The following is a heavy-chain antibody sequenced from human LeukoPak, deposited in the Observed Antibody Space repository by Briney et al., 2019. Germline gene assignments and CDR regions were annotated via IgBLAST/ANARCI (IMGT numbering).Heavy chain of an antibody. V-gene: IGHV3-23*01. Sequence: EGALSLSCAASGFTFCSDAMRCPRQAPGLELKGVSALSGGGGSTDYADSVKGRFTISRDNSKNTLYLQMNSLRAEDTAVYYCAKSGGMTTVTHPRYFQHWGQGTLVTVSS. J-gene: IGHJ1*01. CDR2: LSGGGGST. CDR1: GFTFCSDA. D-gene: IGHD4-17*01. CDR3: AKSGGMTTVTHPRYFQH.